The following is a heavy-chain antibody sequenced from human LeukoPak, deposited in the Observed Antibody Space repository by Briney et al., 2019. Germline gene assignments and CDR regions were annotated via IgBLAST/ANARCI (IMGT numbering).Heavy chain of an antibody. J-gene: IGHJ5*02. CDR1: GYTFTSYY. V-gene: IGHV1-46*01. Sequence: ASVKVSCKASGYTFTSYYMHWVRQAPGQGLEWMGIINPSGGSTSYVQKFQGRVTMTRDMSTSTVYMELSSLRSEDTAVYYCARDGGVTGWFDPWGQGTLVTVSS. CDR3: ARDGGVTGWFDP. D-gene: IGHD1-14*01. CDR2: INPSGGST.